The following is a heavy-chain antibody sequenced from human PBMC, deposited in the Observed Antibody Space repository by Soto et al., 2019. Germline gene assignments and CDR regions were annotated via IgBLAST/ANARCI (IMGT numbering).Heavy chain of an antibody. Sequence: GESLKISCKGSGYSFTSYWIGWVRQMPGKGLEWMGIIYPGDSDTRYSPSFQGQVTISADKSISTAYLQWSSLKASDTVMYYCARARQYYYDSSGADYWGQGTLVTVSS. J-gene: IGHJ4*02. D-gene: IGHD3-22*01. CDR2: IYPGDSDT. CDR3: ARARQYYYDSSGADY. V-gene: IGHV5-51*01. CDR1: GYSFTSYW.